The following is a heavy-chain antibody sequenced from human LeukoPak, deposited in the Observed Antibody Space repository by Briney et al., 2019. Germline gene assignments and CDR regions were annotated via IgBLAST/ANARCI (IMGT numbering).Heavy chain of an antibody. CDR1: GFTFSSYA. Sequence: RAGGSLRLSCAASGFTFSSYAMSWGRQAPGKGLEWVSAISGSGGSTYYADSVKGRFTISRDNSKNTLYLQMNSLRAEDTAVYYCAKESQYGSGIDGMGGWGHGTTVSVSS. V-gene: IGHV3-23*01. CDR2: ISGSGGST. D-gene: IGHD3-10*01. J-gene: IGHJ6*02. CDR3: AKESQYGSGIDGMGG.